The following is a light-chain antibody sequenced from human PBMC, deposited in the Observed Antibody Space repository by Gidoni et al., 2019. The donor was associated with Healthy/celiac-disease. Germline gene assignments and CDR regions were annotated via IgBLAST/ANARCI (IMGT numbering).Light chain of an antibody. J-gene: IGKJ1*01. V-gene: IGKV3-20*01. CDR2: GAS. Sequence: CRASQSVSSSYLAWYQQKPGQAPRLLIYGASSRATGIPDRFSGSGSGTDFTLTISRLEPEDFAVYYCQQYGSSPQTFGQGTKVEIK. CDR1: QSVSSSY. CDR3: QQYGSSPQT.